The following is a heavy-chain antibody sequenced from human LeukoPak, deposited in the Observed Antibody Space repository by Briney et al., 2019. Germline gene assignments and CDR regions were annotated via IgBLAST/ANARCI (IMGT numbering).Heavy chain of an antibody. CDR3: ARDLVADYDILTGPMDV. CDR1: GFTFSSYG. V-gene: IGHV3-33*01. D-gene: IGHD3-9*01. J-gene: IGHJ6*04. Sequence: ARYLTLSCAASGFTFSSYGMHWVRQAPGKGLEWVAVIWYDGSNKYYADSVKGRFTISRDNSKNTLYLQMNSLRAEDTAVYYCARDLVADYDILTGPMDVWGKGTTVTVSS. CDR2: IWYDGSNK.